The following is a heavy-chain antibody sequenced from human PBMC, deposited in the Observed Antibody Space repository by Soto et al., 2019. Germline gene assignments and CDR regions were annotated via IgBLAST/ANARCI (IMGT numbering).Heavy chain of an antibody. D-gene: IGHD2-2*01. V-gene: IGHV3-11*04. J-gene: IGHJ6*02. CDR2: ISSSSSTI. CDR1: GFTFSDYY. CDR3: ARDARYCSSTSCYVYYYYGMDV. Sequence: GGSLRLSCAASGFTFSDYYMSWIRQAPGKGLEWVSYISSSSSTIYYADSVKGRFTISRDNAKNSLYLQMNSLRDEDTAVYYCARDARYCSSTSCYVYYYYGMDVWGQGTTVTVSS.